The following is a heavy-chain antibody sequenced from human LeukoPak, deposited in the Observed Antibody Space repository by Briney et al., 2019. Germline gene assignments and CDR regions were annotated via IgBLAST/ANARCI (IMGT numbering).Heavy chain of an antibody. Sequence: GASVKVSCKASGGTFSSYAISWVRQAPGQGLEWMGRIIPILGIANYAQKFQGRVTITADKSTSTAYMELSSLRSEDTAVYYCARSSSTSCCEDYWGQGTLVTVSS. CDR3: ARSSSTSCCEDY. D-gene: IGHD2-2*01. J-gene: IGHJ4*02. CDR2: IIPILGIA. V-gene: IGHV1-69*04. CDR1: GGTFSSYA.